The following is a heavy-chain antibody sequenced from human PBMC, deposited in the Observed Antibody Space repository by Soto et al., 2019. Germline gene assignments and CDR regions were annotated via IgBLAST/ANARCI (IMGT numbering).Heavy chain of an antibody. CDR2: ISYDGSNK. Sequence: VDSGGGVVQPGRSLRLSCAASGFTFSSYAMHWVRQAPGKGLEWVAVISYDGSNKYYADSVKGRFTISRDNSKNTLYLQKNSLRAEDTAVYYCARENGDYVYFDYWGQGTLVTVSS. V-gene: IGHV3-30-3*01. CDR1: GFTFSSYA. D-gene: IGHD4-17*01. J-gene: IGHJ4*02. CDR3: ARENGDYVYFDY.